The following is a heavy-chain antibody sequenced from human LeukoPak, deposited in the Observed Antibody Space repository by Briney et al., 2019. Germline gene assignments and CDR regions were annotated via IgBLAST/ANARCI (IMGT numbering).Heavy chain of an antibody. CDR3: ARRGGSNGWGAFDV. Sequence: PGGSLRLSCAASGFTFSTHAMNWVRQAPGKGLEWVSNIGGSGESTYYADSVKGRFTISRDNSKNTVFLQMNSLSRDGTAVYYCARRGGSNGWGAFDVWGQGTTITVSS. V-gene: IGHV3-23*01. CDR1: GFTFSTHA. J-gene: IGHJ3*01. CDR2: IGGSGEST. D-gene: IGHD2-8*01.